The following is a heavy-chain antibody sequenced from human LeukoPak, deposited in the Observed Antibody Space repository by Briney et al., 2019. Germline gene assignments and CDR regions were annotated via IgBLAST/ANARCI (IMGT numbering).Heavy chain of an antibody. CDR1: GFTFSSYT. CDR3: ARDESSSWAYYYYYYHMDV. CDR2: ISSSSSYI. D-gene: IGHD6-13*01. J-gene: IGHJ6*03. V-gene: IGHV3-21*01. Sequence: GGSLRLSCAASGFTFSSYTMNWVRQAPGKGLEWVSSISSSSSYIYYADSVKGRFTISRDNAKNSLFLQMNSLRAEDTAVYYCARDESSSWAYYYYYYHMDVWGKGTTVTISS.